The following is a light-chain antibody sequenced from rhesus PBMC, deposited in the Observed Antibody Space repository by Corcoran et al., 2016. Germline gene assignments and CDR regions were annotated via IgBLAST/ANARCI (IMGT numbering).Light chain of an antibody. V-gene: IGKV1-74*01. CDR3: QHAYGAPIT. CDR1: ENVNNY. J-gene: IGKJ3*01. CDR2: KAS. Sequence: DIQMTQSPSSLSASVGDRVTITCRASENVNNYLHWYQQKPGKAPKILFYKASTLQTGDPSRFSGSGSGTDYTFPISNLQPEDVATYYCQHAYGAPITFGPGTKLEIK.